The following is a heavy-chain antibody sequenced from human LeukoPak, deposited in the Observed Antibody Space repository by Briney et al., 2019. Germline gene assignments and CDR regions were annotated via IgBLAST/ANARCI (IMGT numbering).Heavy chain of an antibody. CDR3: ARKPGYSYGYSDVHDAFDI. CDR1: GFTFTGYD. Sequence: ASLRLSCKASGFTFTGYDMHWVRQAPGQGLEWMGWIKPNSAGTNYAQTFQGRVTITEDKSTSTAYMKLSSLRSEDTAVYYCARKPGYSYGYSDVHDAFDIWGQGTMVTVSS. V-gene: IGHV1-2*02. D-gene: IGHD5-18*01. CDR2: IKPNSAGT. J-gene: IGHJ3*02.